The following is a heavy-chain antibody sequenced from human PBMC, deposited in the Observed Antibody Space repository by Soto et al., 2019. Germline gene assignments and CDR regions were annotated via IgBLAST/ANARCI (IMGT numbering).Heavy chain of an antibody. CDR2: IYRSGST. Sequence: SETLSLTCTVSGGSISSDDWWTWVRQPPGKALEWIGEIYRSGSTNYNPSLKSRVTISVDTSKNQFSLKLTSVTAADTAVYYCARSVFPWGQGTLVTVSS. J-gene: IGHJ5*02. V-gene: IGHV4-4*02. CDR3: ARSVFP. CDR1: GGSISSDDW.